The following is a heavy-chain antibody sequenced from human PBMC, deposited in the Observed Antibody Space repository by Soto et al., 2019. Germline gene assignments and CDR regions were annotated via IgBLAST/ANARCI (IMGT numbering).Heavy chain of an antibody. CDR2: IYYSGNT. J-gene: IGHJ4*02. Sequence: LETLPLTWTVSGGSISSSNYYWGWIRQPPGKGLEWIGSIYYSGNTYYNPSLKSRVTISVDTSKNQFSLKLSSVTAADTAVYHCARGEYSYGGPFDFWGQGTLLTVSS. CDR3: ARGEYSYGGPFDF. D-gene: IGHD5-18*01. CDR1: GGSISSSNYY. V-gene: IGHV4-39*01.